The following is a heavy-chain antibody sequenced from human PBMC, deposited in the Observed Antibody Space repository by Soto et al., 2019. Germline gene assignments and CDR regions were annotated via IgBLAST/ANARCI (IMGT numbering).Heavy chain of an antibody. CDR3: ARDTYYYDSSGYPAKYYGMDV. CDR1: GYTFTGYY. V-gene: IGHV1-2*02. CDR2: INPNSGGT. D-gene: IGHD3-22*01. J-gene: IGHJ6*02. Sequence: ASVKVSCKASGYTFTGYYMHWVRQAPGQGLEWMGWINPNSGGTNYAQKFQGRVTMTSDTSTGTAYMELRSLRSDDTAVYYCARDTYYYDSSGYPAKYYGMDVWGQGTTVTVSS.